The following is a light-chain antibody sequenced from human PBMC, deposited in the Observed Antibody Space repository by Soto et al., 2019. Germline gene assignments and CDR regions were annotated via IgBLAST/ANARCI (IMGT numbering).Light chain of an antibody. J-gene: IGLJ2*01. V-gene: IGLV1-44*01. CDR1: TSNIGSNP. CDR3: AAWDDSLNGPV. Sequence: QSVLTQPPSVSGTPGQRVTISCSGITSNIGSNPMSWYQQLPGTAPKLLIFGNNQRPSGVPDRFSGSKSGTSASLAISGLQSEDEADYHCAAWDDSLNGPVFGGGTKLTVL. CDR2: GNN.